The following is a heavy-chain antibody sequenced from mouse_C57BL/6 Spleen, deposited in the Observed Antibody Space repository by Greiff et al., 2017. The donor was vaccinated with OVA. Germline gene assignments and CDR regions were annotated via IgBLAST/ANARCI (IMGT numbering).Heavy chain of an antibody. J-gene: IGHJ4*01. CDR2: ISDGGSYT. CDR1: GFTFSSYA. D-gene: IGHD1-1*01. Sequence: EVKLMESGGGLVKPGGSLTLSCAASGFTFSSYAMSWVRQTPEKRLEWVATISDGGSYTYYPDNVKGRFTISRDNAKNNLYLQMSHLKSEDTAMYYCARDPTVVAPAYWGQGTSVTVSS. V-gene: IGHV5-4*01. CDR3: ARDPTVVAPAY.